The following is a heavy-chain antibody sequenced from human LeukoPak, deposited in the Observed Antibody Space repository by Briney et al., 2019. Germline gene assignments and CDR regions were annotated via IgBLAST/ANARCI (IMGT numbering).Heavy chain of an antibody. CDR2: ISSSGSTI. J-gene: IGHJ4*02. Sequence: AGGSPRLSCAASGFTFSDYYMNWIRQAPGKGLEWVSYISSSGSTIYYADSVKGRFTISRDNAKNSLYLQMNSLRAEDAAVYYCARQYSYGSRAFDYWGQGTLVTVSS. CDR1: GFTFSDYY. D-gene: IGHD5-18*01. CDR3: ARQYSYGSRAFDY. V-gene: IGHV3-11*01.